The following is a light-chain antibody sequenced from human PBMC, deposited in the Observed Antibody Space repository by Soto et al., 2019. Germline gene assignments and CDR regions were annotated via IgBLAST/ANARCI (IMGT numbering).Light chain of an antibody. Sequence: EIVLTQSPGTLPLSPGERATLACRVSQSVNTTYLAWYQQKPGESLRLLIYGASSRATGLPDRFSGSGSGTDLTLTLSRLEHDDFSVYYCQQYGGPMYNFGQGTMLEI. CDR3: QQYGGPMYN. J-gene: IGKJ2*01. V-gene: IGKV3-20*01. CDR1: QSVNTTY. CDR2: GAS.